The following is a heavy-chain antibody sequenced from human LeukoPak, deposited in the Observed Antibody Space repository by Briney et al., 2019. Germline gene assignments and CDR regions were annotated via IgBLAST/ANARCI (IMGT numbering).Heavy chain of an antibody. Sequence: GGSLRLSCAASGFTFSSYAMSWVRQAPDKGLEWVSAVSGSADNTYYADSAKGRFTISRDNSKNTLFLQMHSPRAEDTAVYYCAKGDGTYYGRLDYWGQGTLVTVSS. CDR1: GFTFSSYA. V-gene: IGHV3-23*01. J-gene: IGHJ4*02. D-gene: IGHD1-26*01. CDR2: VSGSADNT. CDR3: AKGDGTYYGRLDY.